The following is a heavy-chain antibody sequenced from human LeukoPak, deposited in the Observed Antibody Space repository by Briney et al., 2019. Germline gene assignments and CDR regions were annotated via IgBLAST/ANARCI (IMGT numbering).Heavy chain of an antibody. Sequence: ASVKVSCKASGYTFTGYYLHWVRQASGQGPEWMGKINTNSGVTDYAPNFQGRVTMTRDTSITTAYMELSRLTSDDTAVYYCARDTGFPFFDFWGQGTLVTVSS. CDR3: ARDTGFPFFDF. V-gene: IGHV1-2*02. CDR2: INTNSGVT. CDR1: GYTFTGYY. J-gene: IGHJ4*02.